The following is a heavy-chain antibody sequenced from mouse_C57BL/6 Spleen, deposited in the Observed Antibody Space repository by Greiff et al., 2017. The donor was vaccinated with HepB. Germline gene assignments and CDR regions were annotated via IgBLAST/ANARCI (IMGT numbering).Heavy chain of an antibody. CDR2: ISSGSSTI. D-gene: IGHD2-4*01. Sequence: EVQLVESGGGLVKPGGSLKLSCAASGFTFSDYGMHWVRQAPEKGLEWVAYISSGSSTIYYADTVKGRFTISRDNAKNTLFLQMTSLRSEDTAMYYCARRYYDYDEGAYYFDYWGQGTTLTVSS. J-gene: IGHJ2*01. V-gene: IGHV5-17*01. CDR3: ARRYYDYDEGAYYFDY. CDR1: GFTFSDYG.